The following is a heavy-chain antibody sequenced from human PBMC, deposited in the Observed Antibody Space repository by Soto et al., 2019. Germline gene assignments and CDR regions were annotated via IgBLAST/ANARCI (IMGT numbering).Heavy chain of an antibody. CDR2: MNPNSGNT. J-gene: IGHJ6*03. CDR1: GYTFTSYD. D-gene: IGHD3-9*01. CDR3: ARDYYDILTGQLYYMDV. Sequence: GASVKVSCKASGYTFTSYDINWVRQATGQGLEWMGWMNPNSGNTGYAQKFQGRVTMTRNTSISTAYMELSSLRSEDTAVYYCARDYYDILTGQLYYMDVWGKGTTVTVSS. V-gene: IGHV1-8*01.